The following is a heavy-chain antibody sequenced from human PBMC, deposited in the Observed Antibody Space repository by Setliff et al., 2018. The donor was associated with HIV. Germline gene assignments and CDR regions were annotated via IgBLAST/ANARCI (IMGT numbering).Heavy chain of an antibody. J-gene: IGHJ1*01. Sequence: SGPTLVNPTQTLTLTCTLSGFSLNISDVGVGWIRQPPGKALEWLALIYWNDDKGYSPSLKNRLTITKDTSKNQVALTMPNMAPAATATYFCAHSPDPWYVGEYFHHWGQGTRVTVSS. D-gene: IGHD3-10*02. CDR1: GFSLNISDVG. V-gene: IGHV2-5*01. CDR2: IYWNDDK. CDR3: AHSPDPWYVGEYFHH.